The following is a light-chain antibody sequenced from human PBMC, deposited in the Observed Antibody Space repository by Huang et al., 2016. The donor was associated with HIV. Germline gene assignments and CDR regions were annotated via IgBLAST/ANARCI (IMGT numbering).Light chain of an antibody. Sequence: EIVMTQSPATLSVSPGEGATLSCGASQRVRNNLAWYQQKPGQAPRLRIYGASIRATGVPARFSGGGSGTEFTLTISSLQSEDFAIYYCHQYNNWPRTFGQGTKLDFK. J-gene: IGKJ2*01. CDR2: GAS. V-gene: IGKV3-15*01. CDR3: HQYNNWPRT. CDR1: QRVRNN.